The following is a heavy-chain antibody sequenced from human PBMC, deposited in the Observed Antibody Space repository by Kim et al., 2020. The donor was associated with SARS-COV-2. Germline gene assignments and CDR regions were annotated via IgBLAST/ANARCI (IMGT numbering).Heavy chain of an antibody. V-gene: IGHV4-59*09. Sequence: NPPLKSRVTISVDTSKNQLSLKLSSVTAADTAVYYCARGSTTPLNWFDPWGQGTLVTVSS. J-gene: IGHJ5*02. CDR3: ARGSTTPLNWFDP. D-gene: IGHD4-17*01.